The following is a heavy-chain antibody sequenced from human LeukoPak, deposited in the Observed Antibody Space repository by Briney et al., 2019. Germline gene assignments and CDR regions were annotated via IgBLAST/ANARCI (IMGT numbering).Heavy chain of an antibody. CDR2: ISGSGGST. D-gene: IGHD6-19*01. CDR3: ARESTSGWGYYYYYMDV. CDR1: GFTFSSYA. V-gene: IGHV3-23*01. J-gene: IGHJ6*03. Sequence: GGSLRLSCAASGFTFSSYAMSWVRQAPGKGLEWVSAISGSGGSTYYADSVKGRFTISRDNSKNTLYLQMNSLRAEDTAVYYCARESTSGWGYYYYYMDVWGKGTTVTISS.